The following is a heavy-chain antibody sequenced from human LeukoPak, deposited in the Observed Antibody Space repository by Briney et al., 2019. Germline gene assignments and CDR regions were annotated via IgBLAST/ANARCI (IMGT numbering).Heavy chain of an antibody. Sequence: SETLSLTCTVSGGSISSYDWSWIRQPPGKGLEWIGYIYYSGSTNYNPSLKSRVTISVDTSKNQFSLKLSSVTAADTAVYYCARRGYSYGPFDYWGQGTLVTVSS. D-gene: IGHD5-18*01. CDR3: ARRGYSYGPFDY. CDR2: IYYSGST. J-gene: IGHJ4*02. CDR1: GGSISSYD. V-gene: IGHV4-59*08.